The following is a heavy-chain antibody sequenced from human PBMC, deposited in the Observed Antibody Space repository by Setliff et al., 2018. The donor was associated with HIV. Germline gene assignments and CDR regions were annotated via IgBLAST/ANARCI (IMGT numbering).Heavy chain of an antibody. CDR1: GGSFSGYY. V-gene: IGHV4-34*01. D-gene: IGHD1-1*01. CDR3: ARAGLDWNDAFDI. CDR2: INHTGST. J-gene: IGHJ3*02. Sequence: SETLSLTCAVYGGSFSGYYWRWIRQPPGKGLEWIGEINHTGSTNYNPSLKSRVIISVDMSKNQFSLKLNSVTAADTAVYYCARAGLDWNDAFDIWGQGRMVTVSS.